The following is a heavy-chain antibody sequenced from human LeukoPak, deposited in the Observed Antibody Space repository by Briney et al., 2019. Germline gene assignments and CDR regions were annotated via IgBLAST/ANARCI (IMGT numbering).Heavy chain of an antibody. D-gene: IGHD6-13*01. CDR3: ARRFPPKPNSSSWYPLNWFDP. Sequence: PSETLSLTCTVSGYSISSGYYWGWIRQPPGKGLEWIGSIYHSGSTNYNPSLKSRVTISVDTSKNQFSLKLSSVTAADTAVYYCARRFPPKPNSSSWYPLNWFDPWGQGTLVTVSS. J-gene: IGHJ5*02. CDR1: GYSISSGYY. V-gene: IGHV4-38-2*02. CDR2: IYHSGST.